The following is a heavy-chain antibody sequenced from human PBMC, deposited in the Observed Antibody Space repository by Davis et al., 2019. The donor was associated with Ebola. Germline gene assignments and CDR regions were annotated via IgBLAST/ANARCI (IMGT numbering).Heavy chain of an antibody. CDR1: GFTFSSYW. V-gene: IGHV3-7*01. D-gene: IGHD5-18*01. CDR3: VPGTWI. J-gene: IGHJ4*02. Sequence: GSLRLSCAVSGFTFSSYWMSWVRQAPGKGLEWVANIKQDGSEIHDVDSVKGRFTISKDNAKNSLYLQMNTLRVEDSAIYYCVPGTWIRGQGTLVTVSS. CDR2: IKQDGSEI.